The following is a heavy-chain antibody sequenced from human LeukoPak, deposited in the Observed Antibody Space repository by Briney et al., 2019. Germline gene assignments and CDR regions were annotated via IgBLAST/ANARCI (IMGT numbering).Heavy chain of an antibody. J-gene: IGHJ4*02. V-gene: IGHV3-48*01. D-gene: IGHD3-16*02. CDR3: AKNPYDYVWGSYPSLGHFDY. Sequence: GGSLRLSCAASGFTFSSYSMNWVRQAPGKGLEWVSYISSSSSTIYYADSVKGRFTISRDNSKNTLYLQMNSLRAEDTAVYYCAKNPYDYVWGSYPSLGHFDYWGQGTLVTVSS. CDR2: ISSSSSTI. CDR1: GFTFSSYS.